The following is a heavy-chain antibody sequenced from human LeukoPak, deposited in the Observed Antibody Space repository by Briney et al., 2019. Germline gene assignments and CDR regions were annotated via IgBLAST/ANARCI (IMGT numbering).Heavy chain of an antibody. V-gene: IGHV3-64*01. CDR3: ARVESGWYLDY. J-gene: IGHJ4*02. CDR2: ISSNGGST. Sequence: GGSLRLSCAASGFTFSSYAMYWVRQAPGKGLEYVSAISSNGGSTYYANSVKGRFTISRDNSKNTLYLQMGSLRAEDMAVYHCARVESGWYLDYWGQGTLVTVSS. CDR1: GFTFSSYA. D-gene: IGHD6-19*01.